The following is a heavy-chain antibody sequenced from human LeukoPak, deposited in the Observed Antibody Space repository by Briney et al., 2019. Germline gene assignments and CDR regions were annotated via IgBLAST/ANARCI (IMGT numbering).Heavy chain of an antibody. J-gene: IGHJ4*02. CDR1: GYTFIGYY. V-gene: IGHV1-2*02. CDR2: INPTSGGT. D-gene: IGHD5/OR15-5a*01. Sequence: ASVKVSCKASGYTFIGYYLHWVRQAPGQGLEWMGWINPTSGGTNYAQKFQDRVTMTRDTSINTAYMELSRLTSDDTAVYYCARLVGLSTTASYWGQGTLVIVSS. CDR3: ARLVGLSTTASY.